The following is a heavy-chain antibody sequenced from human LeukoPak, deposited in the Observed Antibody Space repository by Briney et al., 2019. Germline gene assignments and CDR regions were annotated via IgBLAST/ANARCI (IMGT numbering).Heavy chain of an antibody. CDR3: ASFHSSGSGY. J-gene: IGHJ4*02. V-gene: IGHV4-34*01. CDR1: GGSFSGYY. Sequence: SETLSLTCAVYGGSFSGYYWSWIRQPPGEGLEWIGEINHSGSTNYNPSLKSRVTISVDTSKNQFSLKLGSVTAADTAVYYCASFHSSGSGYWGQGTLVTVSS. CDR2: INHSGST. D-gene: IGHD6-19*01.